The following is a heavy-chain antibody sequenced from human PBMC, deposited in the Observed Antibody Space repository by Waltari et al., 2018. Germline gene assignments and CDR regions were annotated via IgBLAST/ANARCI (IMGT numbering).Heavy chain of an antibody. CDR1: GFRFSSYW. D-gene: IGHD3-22*01. Sequence: EVQLVESGGGLVQPGGSLRLSCAASGFRFSSYWMHWVRQVPGTGPVWVSSNKGEGNDTYYAESVTGRFAVARDNAKNTLYLQMNNLRAEDTAIYYCVRASYNGAYARGYYYYGLDVWGPGTTVTVTS. V-gene: IGHV3-74*01. CDR2: NKGEGNDT. J-gene: IGHJ6*02. CDR3: VRASYNGAYARGYYYYGLDV.